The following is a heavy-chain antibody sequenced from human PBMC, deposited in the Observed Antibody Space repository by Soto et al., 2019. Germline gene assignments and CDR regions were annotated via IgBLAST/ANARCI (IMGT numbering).Heavy chain of an antibody. J-gene: IGHJ4*02. CDR1: GGSISSYD. CDR2: IYSSGTT. Sequence: PSETLSLTCTVSGGSISSYDWSWIRQAPGKKLEWIGYIYSSGTTNYNPSLKSRVTMSRDTSKNQFSLKLSSVTTADTAVYYCARDSPPVDYWGQGTLVTVSS. CDR3: ARDSPPVDY. V-gene: IGHV4-59*01.